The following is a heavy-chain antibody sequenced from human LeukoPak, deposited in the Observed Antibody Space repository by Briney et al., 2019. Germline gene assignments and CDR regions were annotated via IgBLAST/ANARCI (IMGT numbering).Heavy chain of an antibody. V-gene: IGHV3-30*02. J-gene: IGHJ4*02. CDR1: GFSFSDYD. Sequence: GGSLRLSCAASGFSFSDYDMHWVRQAPGKGLEWVTFIRYDGTNTYADSVKGRFTISRDNSKNTVYLQMNSLRAEDTAVYYCARGGNLLWFGELKDYFDYWGQGTLVTVSS. D-gene: IGHD3-10*01. CDR2: IRYDGTNT. CDR3: ARGGNLLWFGELKDYFDY.